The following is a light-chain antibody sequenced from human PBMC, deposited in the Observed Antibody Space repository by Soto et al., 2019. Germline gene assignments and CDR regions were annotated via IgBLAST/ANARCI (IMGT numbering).Light chain of an antibody. CDR2: GVN. CDR3: CSYAGTYTVF. J-gene: IGLJ2*01. CDR1: NSDVGGYNY. V-gene: IGLV2-11*01. Sequence: QSALTQPRSVSGSPGQSVTISCTGSNSDVGGYNYVSWYQHHPDKVPKLIIFGVNKRPSGVPDRFPGSKSGNTASLSISGLQAEDEADYFCCSYAGTYTVFFGGGTKLTVL.